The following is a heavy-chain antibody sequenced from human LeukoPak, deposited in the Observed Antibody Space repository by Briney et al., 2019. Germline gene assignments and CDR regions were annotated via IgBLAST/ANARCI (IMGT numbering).Heavy chain of an antibody. Sequence: PSETPSFTCAVHGGSFSGYYWSWMRQPPEKGLEWIGEINRGGSTNYNPSLKSRVSISLDTSKNQFSLKLSSVTAADTAVYYCARGYGSGSYYPYWGQGTLVTVSS. D-gene: IGHD3-10*01. J-gene: IGHJ4*02. CDR3: ARGYGSGSYYPY. V-gene: IGHV4-34*01. CDR2: INRGGST. CDR1: GGSFSGYY.